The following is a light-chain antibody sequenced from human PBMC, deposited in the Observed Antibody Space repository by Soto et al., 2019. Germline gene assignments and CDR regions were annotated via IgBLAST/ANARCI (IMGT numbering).Light chain of an antibody. Sequence: QSALTQPASVSGSPGQSITISCTGTSSDVGRYNYVSWYQQHPGKAPKLMIYEVSNRPSGVSNRFSGSKSGNTASLTISGLQAEDEADYYCSSYTSSSTRVFGTGTKLT. CDR2: EVS. CDR3: SSYTSSSTRV. J-gene: IGLJ1*01. CDR1: SSDVGRYNY. V-gene: IGLV2-14*01.